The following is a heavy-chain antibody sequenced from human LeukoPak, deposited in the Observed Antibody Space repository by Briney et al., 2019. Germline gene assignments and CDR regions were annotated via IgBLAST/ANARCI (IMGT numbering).Heavy chain of an antibody. CDR3: ARDGDGFSALDY. CDR1: GGTFSSYA. V-gene: IGHV1-69*05. D-gene: IGHD5-24*01. Sequence: SVKVSCKASGGTFSSYAISWVRQAPGQGLEWMGRIIPIFGTANYAQKFQGRVTITTDESTSTAYMELSSLRSEDTAVYYCARDGDGFSALDYWGQGTLVTVSS. J-gene: IGHJ4*02. CDR2: IIPIFGTA.